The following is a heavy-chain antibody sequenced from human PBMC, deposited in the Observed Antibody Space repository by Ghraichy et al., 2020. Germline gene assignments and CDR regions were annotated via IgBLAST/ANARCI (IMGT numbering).Heavy chain of an antibody. J-gene: IGHJ4*02. Sequence: SETLSLTCTVSGGSISSYYWSWIRQPPGKGLEWIGYIYYSGSTNYNPSLKSRVTISVDTSKNQFSLKLSSVTAADTAVYYCARVTNKYYGSGSRPYYFDYWGQGTLVTVSS. V-gene: IGHV4-59*01. CDR1: GGSISSYY. CDR2: IYYSGST. D-gene: IGHD3-10*01. CDR3: ARVTNKYYGSGSRPYYFDY.